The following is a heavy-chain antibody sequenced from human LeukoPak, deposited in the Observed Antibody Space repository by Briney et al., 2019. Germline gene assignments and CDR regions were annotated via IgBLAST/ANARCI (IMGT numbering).Heavy chain of an antibody. CDR3: ARGYGSGWLYYYYYMDV. D-gene: IGHD6-19*01. Sequence: ASVKVSCKASGYTFTSYDINWVRQATGQGLEWMGWMNPNSGNTGYAQKFQGRVTMTRNTSISTAYMELSSLRSEDTAVYYCARGYGSGWLYYYYYMDVWGKGTTVTVSS. CDR1: GYTFTSYD. CDR2: MNPNSGNT. V-gene: IGHV1-8*01. J-gene: IGHJ6*03.